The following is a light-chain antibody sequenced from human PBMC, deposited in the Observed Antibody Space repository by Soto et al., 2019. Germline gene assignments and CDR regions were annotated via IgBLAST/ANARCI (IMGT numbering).Light chain of an antibody. CDR2: GAS. CDR3: QQYCSSGWT. CDR1: QSVSSSY. J-gene: IGKJ1*01. Sequence: EIVLTQSPGTLSLSPGERATLSCRASQSVSSSYLAWYQQKPGQAPRLLIYGASSRATGIPDRFSGSRSGTDFTLTISRLEPEDFAVYYCQQYCSSGWTFSQGTKVEIK. V-gene: IGKV3-20*01.